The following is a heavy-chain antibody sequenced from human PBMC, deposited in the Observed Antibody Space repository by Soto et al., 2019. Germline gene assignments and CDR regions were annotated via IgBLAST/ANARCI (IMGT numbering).Heavy chain of an antibody. D-gene: IGHD5-12*01. CDR3: AKSPRGEMATD. CDR2: INTYNGMT. V-gene: IGHV1-18*01. CDR1: GYTFINYH. J-gene: IGHJ4*02. Sequence: QVQLVQSGGEVKKPGASVTVSCKASGYTFINYHITWVRQAPGQGLEWMAWINTYNGMTDYAQRFQGRVTMTRDTSTSTAYMEMRNLGSDDTAAYCCAKSPRGEMATDWGQGTLVTVSS.